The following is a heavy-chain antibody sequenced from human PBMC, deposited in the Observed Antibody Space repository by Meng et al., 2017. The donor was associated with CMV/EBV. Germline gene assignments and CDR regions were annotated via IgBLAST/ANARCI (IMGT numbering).Heavy chain of an antibody. CDR1: GFTFSSYS. CDR2: ISSSSSYI. V-gene: IGHV3-21*01. D-gene: IGHD3-3*01. CDR3: ARSYYDFWSGYSTPFDY. Sequence: EVQLVESGGGLVKLGGSLRLSCAASGFTFSSYSMNWVRQAPGKGLEWVSSISSSSSYIYYADSVKGRFTISRDNAKNSLYLQMNSLRAEDTAVYYCARSYYDFWSGYSTPFDYWGQGTLVTVS. J-gene: IGHJ4*02.